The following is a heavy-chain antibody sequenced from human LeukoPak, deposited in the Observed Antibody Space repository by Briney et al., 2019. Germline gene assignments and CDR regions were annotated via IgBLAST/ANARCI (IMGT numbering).Heavy chain of an antibody. CDR2: IYYSGST. CDR3: ARGPYSSTWPEGWFDH. D-gene: IGHD6-13*01. V-gene: IGHV4-59*12. J-gene: IGHJ5*02. CDR1: GGSISSYY. Sequence: SETLSLTCTVSGGSISSYYWSWIRQPPGKGLEWIGYIYYSGSTNYNPSLKSRVTISVDTSKNQFSLKLSSVSAADTAVYYCARGPYSSTWPEGWFDHWGQGTLVTVSS.